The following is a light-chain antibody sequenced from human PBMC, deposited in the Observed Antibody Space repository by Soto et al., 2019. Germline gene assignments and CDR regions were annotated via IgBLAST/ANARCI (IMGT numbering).Light chain of an antibody. CDR3: QQYHNWPPLT. CDR2: GAS. Sequence: EIVMTQFPATLSVSPGERVTLSCRASQSVSSNLAWYQQKPGQAPRLLIYGASTRATGVPARFSGSGSGTEFTLTISSLQSEDFAAYYCQQYHNWPPLTFGGGTKVEIK. J-gene: IGKJ4*01. CDR1: QSVSSN. V-gene: IGKV3-15*01.